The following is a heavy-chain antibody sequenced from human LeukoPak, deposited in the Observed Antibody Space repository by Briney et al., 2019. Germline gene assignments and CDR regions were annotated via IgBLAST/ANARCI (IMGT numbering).Heavy chain of an antibody. V-gene: IGHV5-10-1*01. Sequence: GESLKISCKGSGYSFTNYWISWVRQMPGKGLEWMGRIDPSDSYTNYSPSFQGHVTISADKSISTAYLQWSSLKASDTAIYYCAKGDGYDSDSWGQGTLVTVSS. J-gene: IGHJ5*01. CDR3: AKGDGYDSDS. CDR2: IDPSDSYT. D-gene: IGHD5-12*01. CDR1: GYSFTNYW.